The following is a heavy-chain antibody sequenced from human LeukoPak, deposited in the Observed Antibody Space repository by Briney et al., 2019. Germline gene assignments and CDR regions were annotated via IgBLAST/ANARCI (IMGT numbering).Heavy chain of an antibody. CDR2: ISGSGGRT. J-gene: IGHJ5*02. D-gene: IGHD3-3*01. V-gene: IGHV3-23*01. Sequence: GGSLRLSCAASGFTFRSYDMSWVRQAPGKGLEWVSGISGSGGRTDYADSVKGRFTISRDNSKNTPYLQMNSLRVEDTAVYYCAKGGAIFGVVIHWFDPWGQGTLVIVSS. CDR3: AKGGAIFGVVIHWFDP. CDR1: GFTFRSYD.